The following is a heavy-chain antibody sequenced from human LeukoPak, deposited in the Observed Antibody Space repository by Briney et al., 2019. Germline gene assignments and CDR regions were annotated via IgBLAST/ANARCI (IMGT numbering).Heavy chain of an antibody. D-gene: IGHD3-22*01. V-gene: IGHV3-30*18. CDR3: AKDLSLRSSGYAP. J-gene: IGHJ5*02. CDR1: GFTFSSYG. Sequence: GGSLRLSCAASGFTFSSYGMHWVRQAPGKGLEWVAVISYDGSNKYYADSVKGRFTISRDNSKNTLYLQMNSLRAEDTAVYYCAKDLSLRSSGYAPWGQGTLVTVSS. CDR2: ISYDGSNK.